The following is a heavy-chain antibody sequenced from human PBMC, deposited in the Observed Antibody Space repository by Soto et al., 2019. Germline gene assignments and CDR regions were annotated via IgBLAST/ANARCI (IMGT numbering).Heavy chain of an antibody. CDR1: GFPFSDYY. CDR2: IGGSSSYT. V-gene: IGHV3-11*05. Sequence: QVQLVESGGDLVKPGGSLRLSCAASGFPFSDYYMSWIRQAPGKGLEWVSSIGGSSSYTNNADSVKGRFTISRDNAKNSLYLQMTSLRAEDTAVYYCARRRPPGYYNYLGQGTLVTVSA. CDR3: ARRRPPGYYNY. D-gene: IGHD3-22*01. J-gene: IGHJ4*02.